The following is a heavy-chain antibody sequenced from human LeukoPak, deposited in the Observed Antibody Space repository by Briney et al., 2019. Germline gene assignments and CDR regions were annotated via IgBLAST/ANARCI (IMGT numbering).Heavy chain of an antibody. CDR3: ARERRTGTNRMDY. CDR1: GGSISSSSYY. D-gene: IGHD1-1*01. J-gene: IGHJ4*02. CDR2: IYYSGST. Sequence: SETLSLTCTVSGGSISSSSYYWGWIRQPPGKGLEWIGSIYYSGSTYYNPSLKSRVTISVDTSKNQFSLKLSSVTAADTAVYYCARERRTGTNRMDYWGQGTLVTVSS. V-gene: IGHV4-39*07.